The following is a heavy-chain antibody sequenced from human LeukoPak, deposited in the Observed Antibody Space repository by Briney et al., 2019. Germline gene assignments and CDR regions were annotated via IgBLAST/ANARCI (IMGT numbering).Heavy chain of an antibody. CDR1: GGSISSYY. V-gene: IGHV4-4*07. Sequence: SETLSLTCTVSGGSISSYYWSWIRQPAGKGLEWIGRIYTSGSTNYNPSLKSRVTMSVDTSKNQFSLKLSSVTAADTAVYYCARVREDGERWPPYYFDYWGQGTLVTVSS. D-gene: IGHD5-24*01. CDR2: IYTSGST. CDR3: ARVREDGERWPPYYFDY. J-gene: IGHJ4*02.